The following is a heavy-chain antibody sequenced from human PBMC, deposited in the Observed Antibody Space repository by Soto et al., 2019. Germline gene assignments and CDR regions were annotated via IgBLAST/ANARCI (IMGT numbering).Heavy chain of an antibody. V-gene: IGHV3-30-3*01. D-gene: IGHD2-2*01. CDR3: ARDGPSLIVVVPAAGMDF. J-gene: IGHJ6*02. Sequence: PGGSLRLSCAASGFTFSSYAMHWVRQAPGKGLEWVAVISYDGSNKYYADSVKGRFTISRDNSKNTLYLQMNSLRAEDTAVYYCARDGPSLIVVVPAAGMDFWGQGTTVTVSS. CDR1: GFTFSSYA. CDR2: ISYDGSNK.